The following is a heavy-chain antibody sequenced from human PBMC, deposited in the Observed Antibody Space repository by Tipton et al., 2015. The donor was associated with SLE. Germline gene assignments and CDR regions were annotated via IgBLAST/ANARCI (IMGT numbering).Heavy chain of an antibody. CDR2: LFTSGYT. V-gene: IGHV4-61*02. Sequence: TLSLTCTVSGGSISSGSYYWSWIRQPAGKGLEWIGRLFTSGYTDYNPSLNSRVTISVDASKNLFSLRLTSVTAADTAVYFCARELDTFDIWGQGRMVTVSS. CDR1: GGSISSGSYY. CDR3: ARELDTFDI. J-gene: IGHJ3*02.